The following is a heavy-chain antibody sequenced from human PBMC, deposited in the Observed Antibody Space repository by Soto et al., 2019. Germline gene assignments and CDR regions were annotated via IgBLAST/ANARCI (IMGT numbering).Heavy chain of an antibody. J-gene: IGHJ6*02. Sequence: SETLSLTCTFSGRPIRSRSYYWCWILHHPGKELEWIGYIYYSGSTYYNPSLKSRVTISVDTSKNQFSLKLSSVTAADTAVYYCAGTYYYGSGTSYYYYGMDVWGQGTTVT. D-gene: IGHD3-10*01. CDR3: AGTYYYGSGTSYYYYGMDV. CDR1: GRPIRSRSYY. V-gene: IGHV4-31*03. CDR2: IYYSGST.